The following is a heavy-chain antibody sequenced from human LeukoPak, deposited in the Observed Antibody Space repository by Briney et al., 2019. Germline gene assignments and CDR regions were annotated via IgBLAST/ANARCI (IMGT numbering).Heavy chain of an antibody. CDR2: IYYSGST. Sequence: SETLSLTCNVSGGSISSTSYYWGWIRQPPGKGLEWIGSIYYSGSTYYNPSLKSRVTMSVDTSKNQFSLKLSSVTAADTAVYYCARVTYYYDSSGYVYYFDYWGQGTLVTVSS. J-gene: IGHJ4*02. CDR3: ARVTYYYDSSGYVYYFDY. V-gene: IGHV4-39*07. D-gene: IGHD3-22*01. CDR1: GGSISSTSYY.